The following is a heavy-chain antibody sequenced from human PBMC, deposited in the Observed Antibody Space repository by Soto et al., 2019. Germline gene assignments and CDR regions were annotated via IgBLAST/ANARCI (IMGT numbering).Heavy chain of an antibody. CDR1: GGSISSYY. D-gene: IGHD1-26*01. CDR2: IYHSGST. V-gene: IGHV4-59*01. Sequence: SETLSLTCTVSGGSISSYYWSWIRQPPGKGLEWIAYIYHSGSTNYNPSLRSRVTISVDTSRDQFSLKLSSVTPADTAIYYCARSTYYEYFQHWGQGALVTVSS. CDR3: ARSTYYEYFQH. J-gene: IGHJ1*01.